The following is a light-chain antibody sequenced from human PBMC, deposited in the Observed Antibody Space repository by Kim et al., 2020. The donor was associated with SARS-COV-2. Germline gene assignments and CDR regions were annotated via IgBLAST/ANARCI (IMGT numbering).Light chain of an antibody. CDR2: GAS. CDR1: QSVSTN. V-gene: IGKV3-15*01. J-gene: IGKJ4*01. Sequence: VSPGERATLSCRARQSVSTNLAWYQQKPGQAPRLRIYGASTRATGIPARFSGSGSGSDFTLTISSLQSEDFAVYYCQQYNNWPPTFGGGTKVDIK. CDR3: QQYNNWPPT.